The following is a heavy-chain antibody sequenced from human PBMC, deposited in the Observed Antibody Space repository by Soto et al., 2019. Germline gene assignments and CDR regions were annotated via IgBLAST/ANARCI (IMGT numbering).Heavy chain of an antibody. J-gene: IGHJ6*03. V-gene: IGHV4-59*01. Sequence: QVQLQESGPGLVKPSETLSLTCPVSGGSISPYYWSWIRQPPGKGLDWIGYVYYSGNTNYNPSLESRVTISVDTSRNRFSLNLTSATAEDTAVYYCARKGAAASYAHYYMDVWGRGTAVTVSS. CDR1: GGSISPYY. CDR3: ARKGAAASYAHYYMDV. D-gene: IGHD6-13*01. CDR2: VYYSGNT.